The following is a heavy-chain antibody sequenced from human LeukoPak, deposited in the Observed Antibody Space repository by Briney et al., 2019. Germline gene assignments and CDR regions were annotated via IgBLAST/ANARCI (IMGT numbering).Heavy chain of an antibody. J-gene: IGHJ4*02. CDR3: ARAFYCSSTSCYGEFDY. CDR1: GGSFSGYY. CDR2: INHSGST. Sequence: SETLSLTCAVYGGSFSGYYWSWIRQPPGKGPEWIGEINHSGSTNYNPSLKSRVTISVDTSKNQFSLKLSSVTAADTAVYYCARAFYCSSTSCYGEFDYWGQGTLVTVSS. V-gene: IGHV4-34*01. D-gene: IGHD2-2*01.